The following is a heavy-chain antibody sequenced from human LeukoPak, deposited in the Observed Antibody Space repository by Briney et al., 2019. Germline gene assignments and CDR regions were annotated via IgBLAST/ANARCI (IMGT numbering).Heavy chain of an antibody. V-gene: IGHV5-51*01. CDR1: GYSFISYW. D-gene: IGHD2-15*01. J-gene: IGHJ4*02. CDR2: IYPGDSDT. Sequence: GESLKISCEGSGYSFISYWIGWVRQMPGKGLEGMGIIYPGDSDTRYSPSFQGQVTISADKSTSTAYLQWSGLKASDSAMYYCARHGRGSCSGGSCYHQDYWGQGTLVTVSS. CDR3: ARHGRGSCSGGSCYHQDY.